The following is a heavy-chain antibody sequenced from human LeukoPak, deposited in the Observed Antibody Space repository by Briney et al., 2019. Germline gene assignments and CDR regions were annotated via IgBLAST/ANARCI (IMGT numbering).Heavy chain of an antibody. J-gene: IGHJ4*02. V-gene: IGHV3-30*04. D-gene: IGHD6-19*01. CDR3: AKDTPLIGYASGWSRNFFDY. CDR1: GFTFSSYA. Sequence: GRSLRLSCAASGFTFSSYAMYWVRQAPGKGLEWVAVISYDGSNKYYADSVKGRFTISRDNSKNTLYLQMNSLRAEDTAVYYCAKDTPLIGYASGWSRNFFDYWGQGTLVTVSS. CDR2: ISYDGSNK.